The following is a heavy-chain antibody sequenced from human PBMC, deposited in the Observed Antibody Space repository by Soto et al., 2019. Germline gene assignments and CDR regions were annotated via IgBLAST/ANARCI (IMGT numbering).Heavy chain of an antibody. D-gene: IGHD6-19*01. CDR2: IYYSGST. V-gene: IGHV4-59*01. J-gene: IGHJ4*02. Sequence: PSETLSLTCTVSGGSIRSYYWSWIRQPPGKGLEWIGYIYYSGSTNYNPSLKSRVTISVDTSKSQVSLKLSSVTAADTAVYHCARTRGSSGWLDYWSRGNLVTV. CDR1: GGSIRSYY. CDR3: ARTRGSSGWLDY.